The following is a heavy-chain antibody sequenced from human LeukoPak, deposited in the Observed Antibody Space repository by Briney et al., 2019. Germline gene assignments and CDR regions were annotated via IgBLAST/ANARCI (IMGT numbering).Heavy chain of an antibody. CDR3: GRDTRYGYSTSWYHIVQIVN. CDR1: GFTLRRYS. CDR2: IYDSGNT. V-gene: IGHV3-53*01. D-gene: IGHD6-13*01. J-gene: IGHJ4*02. Sequence: GGSLTLSCAVSGFTLRRYSMSWVRQAPGKGLEWVSAIYDSGNTNHAASVKGRFTISRDSSKNSLYLQMNNLRAADPAVDYCGRDTRYGYSTSWYHIVQIVNCGQGTLVSVSS.